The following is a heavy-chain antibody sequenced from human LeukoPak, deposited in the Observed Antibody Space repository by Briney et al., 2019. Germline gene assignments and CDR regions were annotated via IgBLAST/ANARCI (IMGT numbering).Heavy chain of an antibody. V-gene: IGHV3-66*01. CDR2: IYSGGST. D-gene: IGHD5-24*01. Sequence: GGSLRLSCAASGFTVSSNYMSWVRQAPGKGLEWVSVIYSGGSTYYADSVKGRFTISRDNSKNTLYLQMNSLRAEDTAVYYCAKSSVEMATIADYWGQGTLVTVSS. J-gene: IGHJ4*02. CDR3: AKSSVEMATIADY. CDR1: GFTVSSNY.